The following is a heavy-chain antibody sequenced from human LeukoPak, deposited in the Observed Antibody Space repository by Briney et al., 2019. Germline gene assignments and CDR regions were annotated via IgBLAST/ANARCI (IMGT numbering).Heavy chain of an antibody. CDR3: AKDWRADY. J-gene: IGHJ4*02. Sequence: GGSLRLSCAASGFTFSNYPMTWVRQAPGKGLEWVSAISGSGDSTKYADSVKGRFTARRDNSENTLYLRMNSLRVEDTAVYYCAKDWRADYWGQGTLVTVSS. V-gene: IGHV3-23*01. CDR2: ISGSGDST. CDR1: GFTFSNYP.